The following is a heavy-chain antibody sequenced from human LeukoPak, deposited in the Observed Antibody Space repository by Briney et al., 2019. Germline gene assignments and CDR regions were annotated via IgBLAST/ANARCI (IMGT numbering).Heavy chain of an antibody. D-gene: IGHD6-13*01. CDR1: GVTVSSNSAA. CDR3: ARGKEYSSSWDWGWEQLDY. CDR2: TSYRSKWYN. J-gene: IGHJ4*02. V-gene: IGHV6-1*01. Sequence: SQNLSLTCAVSGVTVSSNSAAWNWIGQAPSRGLEWLGRTSYRSKWYNDYAVSVITRITINPDTSKNQFSLQLNSVTPEDTAVYYCARGKEYSSSWDWGWEQLDYWGQGTLVTVSS.